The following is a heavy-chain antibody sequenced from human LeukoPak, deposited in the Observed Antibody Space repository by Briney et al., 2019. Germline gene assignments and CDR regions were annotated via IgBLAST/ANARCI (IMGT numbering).Heavy chain of an antibody. CDR3: ARHGNPYYYDSSGYWPSPTDY. J-gene: IGHJ4*02. Sequence: GESLKISCKGSGYSFTSYWIGWVRQMPGKGLEWMGIIYPGDSDIRYSPSFQGQVTISADKSISTAYLQWSSLKASDTAMYYCARHGNPYYYDSSGYWPSPTDYWGQGTLVTVSS. CDR2: IYPGDSDI. D-gene: IGHD3-22*01. V-gene: IGHV5-51*01. CDR1: GYSFTSYW.